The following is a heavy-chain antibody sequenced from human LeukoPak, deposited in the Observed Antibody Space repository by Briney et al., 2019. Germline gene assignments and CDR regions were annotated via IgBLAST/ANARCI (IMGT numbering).Heavy chain of an antibody. CDR2: IYYSGST. CDR3: ARASGYSSGWYRDYYGMDV. J-gene: IGHJ6*02. Sequence: ETSETLSLTCTVSGGSISSYYWSWIRQPPGKGLEWIGYIYYSGSTNYNPSLKSRVTISVDTSKNQFSLKLSSVTAADTAVYYCARASGYSSGWYRDYYGMDVWGQGTTVTVSS. CDR1: GGSISSYY. V-gene: IGHV4-59*01. D-gene: IGHD6-19*01.